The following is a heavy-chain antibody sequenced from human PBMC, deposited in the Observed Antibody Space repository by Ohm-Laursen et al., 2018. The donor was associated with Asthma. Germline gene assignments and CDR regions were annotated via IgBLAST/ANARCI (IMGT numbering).Heavy chain of an antibody. D-gene: IGHD6-6*01. CDR3: VRHARLADY. Sequence: SLRLSCTASGFTFSSYSMNWVRQAPGKGLEWLSYTSGSSTDTNYADSVKGRFTISRDNARNSLYLHMNSLRAEDTAVYYCVRHARLADYWGQGTLVSVSS. J-gene: IGHJ4*02. V-gene: IGHV3-21*05. CDR2: TSGSSTDT. CDR1: GFTFSSYS.